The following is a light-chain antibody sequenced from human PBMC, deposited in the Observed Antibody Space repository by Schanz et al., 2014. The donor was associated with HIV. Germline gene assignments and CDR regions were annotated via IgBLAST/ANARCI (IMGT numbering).Light chain of an antibody. CDR3: SSYTSSDTHV. Sequence: QSALTQPASVSGSPGQSITISCTGTSSDVGAYNYVSWYQQHPGKAPKLMIYDVSNRPSGVSDRFSGSKSDNTASLTISGLQADDEADYYCSSYTSSDTHVFGTGTKLTVL. V-gene: IGLV2-14*03. CDR2: DVS. CDR1: SSDVGAYNY. J-gene: IGLJ1*01.